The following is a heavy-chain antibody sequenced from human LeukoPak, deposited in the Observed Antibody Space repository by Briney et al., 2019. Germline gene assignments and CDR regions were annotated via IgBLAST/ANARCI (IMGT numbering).Heavy chain of an antibody. CDR2: ISVNNGGT. CDR3: ATATQPRGYFLH. Sequence: ASVKVSCKASGYTFTTYSLAWVRQAPGQSLEWMGWISVNNGGTNYAQSFQDRVTLTRDTSTNTAYLELRRLRSDDPAIIYCATATQPRGYFLHWGQGTLVTVSS. J-gene: IGHJ1*01. D-gene: IGHD2-2*01. V-gene: IGHV1-18*01. CDR1: GYTFTTYS.